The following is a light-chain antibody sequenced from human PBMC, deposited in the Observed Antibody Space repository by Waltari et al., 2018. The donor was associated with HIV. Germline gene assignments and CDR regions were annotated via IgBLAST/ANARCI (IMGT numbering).Light chain of an antibody. CDR1: SSDGGSYNL. Sequence: QSALPQPASASGSPGQPITISSTATSSDGGSYNLCSWYQQHPGKAPRFMMYEVSKRPSGVSNRFSGSKSGNTASLTISGLQAEDEADYYCCSYAGTSTWVFGGGTKLTVL. CDR2: EVS. J-gene: IGLJ3*02. CDR3: CSYAGTSTWV. V-gene: IGLV2-23*02.